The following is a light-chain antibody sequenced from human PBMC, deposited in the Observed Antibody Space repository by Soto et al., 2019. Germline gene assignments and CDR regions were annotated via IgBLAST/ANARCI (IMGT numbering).Light chain of an antibody. CDR1: QRISTW. V-gene: IGKV1-5*03. J-gene: IGKJ4*01. CDR2: KAS. CDR3: QQYNDYST. Sequence: DIQMTQSPSTLSASVGDRVTITCRASQRISTWLAWYQQKPGTAPKLLIYKASTLGSGVPSRFSGSGSGTEFTLTISSLQPDDSATYYCQQYNDYSTFGGGTKVEIK.